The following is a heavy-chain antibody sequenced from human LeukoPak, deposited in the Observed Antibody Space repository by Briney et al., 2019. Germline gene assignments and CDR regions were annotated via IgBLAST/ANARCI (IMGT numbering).Heavy chain of an antibody. D-gene: IGHD3-3*01. J-gene: IGHJ3*02. CDR1: GFTFRSFW. V-gene: IGHV3-74*01. CDR2: MNGDGTSI. CDR3: ARSATDAFDI. Sequence: GGSLRLSCAASGFTFRSFWMHWVRQDPGKGLVWVSHMNGDGTSISYADSVKGRFTISRDNAKNTLYLQMNRLKAEDTAVYYCARSATDAFDIWGQGTMVIVSS.